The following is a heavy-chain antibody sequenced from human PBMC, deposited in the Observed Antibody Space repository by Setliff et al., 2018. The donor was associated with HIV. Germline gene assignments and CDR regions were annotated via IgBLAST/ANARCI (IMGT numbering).Heavy chain of an antibody. J-gene: IGHJ4*02. V-gene: IGHV1-69*13. CDR3: AYDSSGYYLSFDY. D-gene: IGHD3-22*01. CDR1: GVTFTSYT. Sequence: ASVKVSCKASGVTFTSYTISWVRQAPGQGLEWMGGIIPIFGTANYAQKFQSRVTITADESTSTAYMELSSLRSEDTAVYYCAYDSSGYYLSFDYWGQGTLVTVSS. CDR2: IIPIFGTA.